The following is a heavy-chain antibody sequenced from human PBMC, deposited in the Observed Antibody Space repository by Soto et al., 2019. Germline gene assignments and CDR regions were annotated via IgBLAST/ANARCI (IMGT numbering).Heavy chain of an antibody. CDR3: ARGYHGYSYANFDY. V-gene: IGHV4-59*01. CDR1: GGSINSYY. Sequence: QVQLQESGPGLVKPSETLSLTCNVSGGSINSYYWNWIRQPPGKGLEWIAYIYYNGNTDSNPSLESRVTISLDTPKNQLSLKLGSVTAANTAVYYCARGYHGYSYANFDYWGQGILVTVSS. J-gene: IGHJ4*02. CDR2: IYYNGNT. D-gene: IGHD5-18*01.